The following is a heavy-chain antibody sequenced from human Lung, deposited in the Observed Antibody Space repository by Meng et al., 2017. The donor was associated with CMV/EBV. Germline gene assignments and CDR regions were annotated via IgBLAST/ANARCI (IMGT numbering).Heavy chain of an antibody. Sequence: SCPVSGYILRNMPMHWVRQAPGKVLEWMGGFDFEHGEKIYAQKFQGRVTMTEDIFTDTAYMELTSLRFEDTAVYFCANSFMGGFDPWGQGTLVTVSS. D-gene: IGHD3-3*02. CDR2: FDFEHGEK. CDR1: GYILRNMP. J-gene: IGHJ5*02. V-gene: IGHV1-24*01. CDR3: ANSFMGGFDP.